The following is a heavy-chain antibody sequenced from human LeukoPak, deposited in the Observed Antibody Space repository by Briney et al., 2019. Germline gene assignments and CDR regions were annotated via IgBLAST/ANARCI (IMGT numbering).Heavy chain of an antibody. Sequence: SETLSLTCSVSGGSISPYYWSWFRQPPGKGLEWIEYIFHSGITTYNPSLKSRVTISLDSSKNQFFLRLTSVTAADTAMYYCARAETLAAIYFDFWGQGSLVTVSS. V-gene: IGHV4-59*01. D-gene: IGHD6-25*01. J-gene: IGHJ4*02. CDR2: IFHSGIT. CDR1: GGSISPYY. CDR3: ARAETLAAIYFDF.